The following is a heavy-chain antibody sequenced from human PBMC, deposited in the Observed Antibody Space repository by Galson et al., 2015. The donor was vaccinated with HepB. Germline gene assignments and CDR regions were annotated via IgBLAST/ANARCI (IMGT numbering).Heavy chain of an antibody. D-gene: IGHD6-19*01. CDR2: ICWNSGSI. Sequence: SLRLSCAASGFTFDDSAMHWVRQAPGKGLEWVSGICWNSGSIGYADSVKGRFTISRDNAKNSLYLQMNSLRAEDTALYYCARRIAVVGASFFDYLGQGTLVTVSS. CDR3: ARRIAVVGASFFDY. J-gene: IGHJ4*02. CDR1: GFTFDDSA. V-gene: IGHV3-9*01.